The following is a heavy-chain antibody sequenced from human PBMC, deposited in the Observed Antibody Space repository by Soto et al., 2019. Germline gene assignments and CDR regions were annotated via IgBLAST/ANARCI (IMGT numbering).Heavy chain of an antibody. D-gene: IGHD1-1*01. V-gene: IGHV1-18*01. CDR3: ARGRYGDY. CDR2: ISAHNGIT. Sequence: QVHLVQSGAEVKKPGASVKVSCKGSGYGFTTYGITWVRQAPEQGLEWMAWISAHNGITNYAQKLQGRVTVTRDTSTSTAYMELRSLRSDDTAVYYCARGRYGDYWGQGALVTFSS. J-gene: IGHJ4*02. CDR1: GYGFTTYG.